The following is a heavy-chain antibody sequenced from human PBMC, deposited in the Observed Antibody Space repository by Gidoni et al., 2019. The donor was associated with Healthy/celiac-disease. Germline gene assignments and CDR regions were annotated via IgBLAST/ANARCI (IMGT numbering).Heavy chain of an antibody. D-gene: IGHD3-10*01. CDR1: GYTFTSYT. J-gene: IGHJ3*02. CDR2: INPSGGST. V-gene: IGHV1-46*01. CDR3: ARVLARAPLERITMVRGGKDAFDI. Sequence: QVQLVQSGAEVKKPGASVKVSCEASGYTFTSYTMHWVRQAPGQGLEWMGIINPSGGSTSYAQKFQGRVTMTRDTSTSTVYMELSSLRSEDTAVYYCARVLARAPLERITMVRGGKDAFDIWGQGTMVTVSS.